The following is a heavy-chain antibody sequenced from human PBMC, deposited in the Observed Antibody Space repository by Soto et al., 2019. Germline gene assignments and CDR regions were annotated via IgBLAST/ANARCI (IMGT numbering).Heavy chain of an antibody. D-gene: IGHD4-4*01. J-gene: IGHJ6*02. Sequence: ASVKVSCKASGGTFSSYAISWVRQAPGQGLEWMGGIIPIFGTANYAQKFQGRVTITADESTSTAYMELSSLRSEDTAVYYCASPTAYSRRLYHYYGMEVWGQGTTVTVSS. CDR3: ASPTAYSRRLYHYYGMEV. CDR2: IIPIFGTA. V-gene: IGHV1-69*13. CDR1: GGTFSSYA.